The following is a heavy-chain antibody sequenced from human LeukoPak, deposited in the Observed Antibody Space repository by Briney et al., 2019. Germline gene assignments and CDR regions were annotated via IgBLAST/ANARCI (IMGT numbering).Heavy chain of an antibody. CDR2: IRSKANSYAT. CDR3: AKFADDGFDY. V-gene: IGHV3-73*01. CDR1: GFTFSGSA. D-gene: IGHD1-1*01. J-gene: IGHJ4*02. Sequence: QPGGSLKLSCAASGFTFSGSAMHWVRQASGKGLEWVGRIRSKANSYATAYAASVKGRFTISRDDSKNTAYLQMNSLRAEDTAVYYCAKFADDGFDYWGQGTLVTVSS.